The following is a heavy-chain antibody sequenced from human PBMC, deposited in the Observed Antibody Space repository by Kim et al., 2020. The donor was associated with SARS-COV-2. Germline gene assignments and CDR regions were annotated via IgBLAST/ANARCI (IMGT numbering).Heavy chain of an antibody. CDR1: GGSISSSSYY. D-gene: IGHD1-26*01. CDR2: IYYSGST. V-gene: IGHV4-39*01. CDR3: ARGYSGSYSYYFDY. J-gene: IGHJ4*02. Sequence: SETLSLTCIVSGGSISSSSYYWGWIRQPPGRGLEWIGSIYYSGSTYYNPSPKSRVTISVDTSKNQFSLKLSSVTAADTAVYYCARGYSGSYSYYFDYWGQGTLVTVSS.